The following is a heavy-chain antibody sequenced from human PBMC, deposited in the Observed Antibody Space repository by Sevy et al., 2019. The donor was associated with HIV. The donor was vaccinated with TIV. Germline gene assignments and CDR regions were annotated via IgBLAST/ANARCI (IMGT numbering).Heavy chain of an antibody. V-gene: IGHV3-30*04. CDR2: ISKDGRDK. CDR1: GLTFNRYP. CDR3: ARDRTIAAADYYFDY. D-gene: IGHD6-13*01. J-gene: IGHJ4*02. Sequence: GGSLRLSCAASGLTFNRYPMHWVRQAPGKGLEWVAVISKDGRDKHYADSVKGRFTVSRDNSKNTLYLQMNSLRAEDTAVYYCARDRTIAAADYYFDYWGQGTLVTVSS.